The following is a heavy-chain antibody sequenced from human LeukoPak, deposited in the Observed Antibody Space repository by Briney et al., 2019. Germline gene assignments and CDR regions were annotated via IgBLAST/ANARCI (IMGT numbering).Heavy chain of an antibody. CDR1: GITFSSNA. V-gene: IGHV3-23*01. Sequence: GGSLRLSCAASGITFSSNAMSWVRQAPGKGLEWVSSIRSGGDSTYYTDSVKGRFTVSRDNSKNTVYLQMNSLRAEDTAMYYCAKDSRNYYFDYWGQGTLVIVSS. J-gene: IGHJ4*02. CDR2: IRSGGDST. CDR3: AKDSRNYYFDY.